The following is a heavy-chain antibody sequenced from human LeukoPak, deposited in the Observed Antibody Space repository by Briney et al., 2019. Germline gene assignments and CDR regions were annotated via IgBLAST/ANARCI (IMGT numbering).Heavy chain of an antibody. CDR2: IFNDGST. V-gene: IGHV3-66*01. J-gene: IGHJ4*02. CDR3: ARDPGGDNAY. D-gene: IGHD4-17*01. Sequence: GGSLRLSCAASGFTVRSNYMSWVRQAPGKGLEWVSLIFNDGSTYYADSVKARFTISRNNSMDTLYLQMNSLRVEDTAVYYCARDPGGDNAYWGQGTLVTVSS. CDR1: GFTVRSNY.